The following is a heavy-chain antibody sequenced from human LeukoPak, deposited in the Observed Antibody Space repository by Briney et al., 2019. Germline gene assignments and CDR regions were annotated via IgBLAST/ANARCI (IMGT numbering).Heavy chain of an antibody. CDR3: ARMKAGWFDP. Sequence: SETLSLTCTVSGGSISNSSYFWGWIRQPPGKGLEWIGTIYYSGSTYYNPSLKSRVTVSVDTSKNQFSLKLSSVTAADTAVYYCARMKAGWFDPWGQGTLVTVSS. V-gene: IGHV4-39*01. CDR2: IYYSGST. J-gene: IGHJ5*02. CDR1: GGSISNSSYF.